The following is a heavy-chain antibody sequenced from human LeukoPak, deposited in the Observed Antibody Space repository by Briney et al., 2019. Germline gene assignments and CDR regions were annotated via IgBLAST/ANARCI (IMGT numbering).Heavy chain of an antibody. D-gene: IGHD6-13*01. J-gene: IGHJ4*02. Sequence: GGSLRLSCAASGFTFSSYGMHWVHQAPGKGLEWVAFIRYDGSNKYYADSVKGRFTISRDNSKNTLYLQTNSLRAEDTAVYYCAKLGGYSSGWYTFDYWGQGTLVTVSS. V-gene: IGHV3-30*02. CDR3: AKLGGYSSGWYTFDY. CDR1: GFTFSSYG. CDR2: IRYDGSNK.